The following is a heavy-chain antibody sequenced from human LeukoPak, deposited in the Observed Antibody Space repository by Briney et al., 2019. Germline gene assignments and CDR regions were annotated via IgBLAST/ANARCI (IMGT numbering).Heavy chain of an antibody. CDR3: AFEGYCSGGSCPDQGY. V-gene: IGHV1-69*05. D-gene: IGHD2-15*01. CDR2: IIPIFGTA. Sequence: SVKVSCKASGGTFSSYAISWVRQAPGQGLEWMGGIIPIFGTANYAQKFQGRVTITTDESTSTAYMELSSLRSEDTAVYYCAFEGYCSGGSCPDQGYWSQGTLVTVSS. J-gene: IGHJ4*02. CDR1: GGTFSSYA.